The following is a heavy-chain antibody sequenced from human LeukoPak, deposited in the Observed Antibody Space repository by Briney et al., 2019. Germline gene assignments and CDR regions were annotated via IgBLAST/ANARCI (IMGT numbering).Heavy chain of an antibody. CDR1: GYSFTSYW. D-gene: IGHD5-24*01. J-gene: IGHJ4*02. CDR3: ARFHQLSGRTFDY. CDR2: SYPGDSDT. Sequence: PGESLKISCKGSGYSFTSYWTGWVRQMPGKGLEWMGISYPGDSDTRYSPSFQGQVTISADKSISTAYLQWSSLKASDTAMYYCARFHQLSGRTFDYWGQGTLVT. V-gene: IGHV5-51*01.